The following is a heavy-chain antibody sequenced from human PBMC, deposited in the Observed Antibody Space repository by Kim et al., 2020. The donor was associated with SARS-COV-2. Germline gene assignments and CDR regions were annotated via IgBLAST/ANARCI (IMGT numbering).Heavy chain of an antibody. CDR2: ISYSGIT. CDR1: GGSISGYY. D-gene: IGHD6-13*01. V-gene: IGHV4-59*08. Sequence: SETLSLTCTVSGGSISGYYWSLTRQTPGKGLEWIGYISYSGITNYNPSLKSRVTISVDPSQIQFSLQLSSVTAADTAVYYWARHVQSSNTWEILDFWGQG. CDR3: ARHVQSSNTWEILDF. J-gene: IGHJ4*02.